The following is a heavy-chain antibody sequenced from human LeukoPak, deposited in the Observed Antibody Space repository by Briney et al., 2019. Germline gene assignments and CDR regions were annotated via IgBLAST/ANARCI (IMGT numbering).Heavy chain of an antibody. Sequence: KTSETLSLTCTVSGYSISSGYYWGWIRQPPGKGLEWIGSIYHSGSTYYNPSLKSRVTISVDTSKNQFSLKLSSVTAADTAVYYCAREPNLRKAPYLYYYMDVWGKGTTVTVSS. V-gene: IGHV4-38-2*02. J-gene: IGHJ6*03. CDR3: AREPNLRKAPYLYYYMDV. CDR1: GYSISSGYY. D-gene: IGHD2-2*02. CDR2: IYHSGST.